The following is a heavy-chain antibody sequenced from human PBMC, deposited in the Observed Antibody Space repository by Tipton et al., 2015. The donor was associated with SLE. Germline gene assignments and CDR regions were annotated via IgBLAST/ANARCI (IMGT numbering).Heavy chain of an antibody. V-gene: IGHV3-30*02. J-gene: IGHJ3*02. D-gene: IGHD3-9*01. CDR1: GFIFSNSD. CDR3: AKDRRDYDILTGIWWYDAFDI. Sequence: SLRLSCAASGFIFSNSDMHWVRQAPGKGLEWVAFIRSDGSNKYYADSVKGRFSISRDNSKNTLYLQMNSLRAEDTAVYYCAKDRRDYDILTGIWWYDAFDIWGQGTMVTVSS. CDR2: IRSDGSNK.